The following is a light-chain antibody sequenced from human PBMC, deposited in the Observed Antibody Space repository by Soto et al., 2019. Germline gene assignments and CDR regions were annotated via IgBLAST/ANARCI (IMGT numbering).Light chain of an antibody. J-gene: IGKJ1*01. Sequence: DIQMTQSPSTLSASVGDRVTITCRASQSISNWLAWYQQKPGKAPKLLIYDASSLESGVPSRFSGSGYGTEFTLTIRSLQPYDFATYYCQQYNSYPRTFGQGTKVEVK. CDR2: DAS. CDR3: QQYNSYPRT. CDR1: QSISNW. V-gene: IGKV1-5*01.